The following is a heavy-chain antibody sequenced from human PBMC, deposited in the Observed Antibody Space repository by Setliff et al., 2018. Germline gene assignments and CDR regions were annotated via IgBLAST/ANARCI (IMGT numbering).Heavy chain of an antibody. V-gene: IGHV3-11*01. D-gene: IGHD2-15*01. CDR1: GFRFSDLY. J-gene: IGHJ6*02. CDR2: ISGTGNTV. CDR3: VSNPPRYCTGGICFDNGMDV. Sequence: PRGSLRLSCAASGFRFSDLYMSWVRQVPGKGLEWLSKISGTGNTVYYADSVRGRFTISRDNAKNSLSLQMNNLRIEDTALYYCVSNPPRYCTGGICFDNGMDVWGQGTTVTVSS.